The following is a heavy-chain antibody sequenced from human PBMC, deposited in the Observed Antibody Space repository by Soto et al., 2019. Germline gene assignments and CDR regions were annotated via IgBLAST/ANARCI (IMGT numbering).Heavy chain of an antibody. V-gene: IGHV3-73*02. CDR1: GFTFSGSS. CDR2: IRNKANSYET. J-gene: IGHJ4*02. CDR3: ISHSPEDMIRT. Sequence: EVQLVESGGGLVQPGGSLKLSCAASGFTFSGSSVHWVRQASGKGLEWVGRIRNKANSYETAYAASVRGRFTISRDDSKNTAFLQMNILNTEDTAVYYCISHSPEDMIRTWGQGTLVTVSS. D-gene: IGHD2-15*01.